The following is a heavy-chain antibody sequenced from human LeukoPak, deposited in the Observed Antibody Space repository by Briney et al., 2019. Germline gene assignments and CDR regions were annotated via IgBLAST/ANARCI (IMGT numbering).Heavy chain of an antibody. CDR3: ARDFAGEDDY. D-gene: IGHD7-27*01. J-gene: IGHJ4*02. Sequence: PGSSLRLSCAASGFIFSSFGMYWVRQAPGKGLEWVAVISYDGSNKYYGDSVKGRFTISRDSSKNTLYLQMNSLRAEDTAVYYCARDFAGEDDYWGQRTLVTVSS. CDR1: GFIFSSFG. V-gene: IGHV3-30*03. CDR2: ISYDGSNK.